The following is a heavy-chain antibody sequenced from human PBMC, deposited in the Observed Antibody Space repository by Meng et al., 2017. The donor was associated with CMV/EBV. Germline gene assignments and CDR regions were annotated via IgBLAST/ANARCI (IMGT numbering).Heavy chain of an antibody. J-gene: IGHJ4*02. CDR2: ISGSGGST. Sequence: ETLSLTCAASGFTFSSYAMSWVRQAPGKGLEWVSAISGSGGSTYYADSVKGRFTISRDNSKNTLYLQMNSLRAEDTAVYYCAKIASDYYDSSGCFDYWGQGTLVTVSS. CDR3: AKIASDYYDSSGCFDY. CDR1: GFTFSSYA. V-gene: IGHV3-23*01. D-gene: IGHD3-22*01.